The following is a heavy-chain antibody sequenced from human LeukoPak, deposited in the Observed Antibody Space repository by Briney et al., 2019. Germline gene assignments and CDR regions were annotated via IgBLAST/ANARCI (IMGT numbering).Heavy chain of an antibody. CDR1: GGSISSGGYS. CDR2: IYHSGST. CDR3: ARARLYSSSWSTDY. J-gene: IGHJ4*02. V-gene: IGHV4-30-2*01. D-gene: IGHD6-13*01. Sequence: PSETLSLTCAVSGGSISSGGYSWSWIRQPPGKGLEWIGYIYHSGSTYYNPSLKSRVTISVDTSKNQFSLKLSSVTAADTAVYYCARARLYSSSWSTDYWGQGALVTVSS.